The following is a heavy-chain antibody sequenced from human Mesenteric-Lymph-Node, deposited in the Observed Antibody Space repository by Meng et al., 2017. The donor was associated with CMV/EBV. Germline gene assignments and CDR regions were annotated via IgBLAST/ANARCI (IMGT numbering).Heavy chain of an antibody. J-gene: IGHJ4*01. D-gene: IGHD7-27*01. V-gene: IGHV1-69*05. CDR3: MMYQNWGETDY. CDR2: IIPMFGTT. Sequence: SVQVSCKASEGTFNSFTIFWVRHAPGQGLQCMGGIIPMFGTTHYAQKFQGRITITTDESTSTVYMELSSLGSDDTALYYCMMYQNWGETDYWGQGTLVTVSS. CDR1: EGTFNSFT.